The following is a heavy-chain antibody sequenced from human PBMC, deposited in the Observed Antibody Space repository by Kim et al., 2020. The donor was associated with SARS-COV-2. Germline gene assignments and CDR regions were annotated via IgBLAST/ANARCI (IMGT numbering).Heavy chain of an antibody. J-gene: IGHJ4*02. Sequence: GGSLRLSCAASGFTFSSYAMSWVRQAQGKGLEWVSAMSGSGGSTYYADSVKGRFTISRENSKNTLYLQMNSLRAEDTAVYYCEKAAHSIVATIKAPFDYWGQGTLVTVSS. D-gene: IGHD5-12*01. CDR1: GFTFSSYA. CDR3: EKAAHSIVATIKAPFDY. CDR2: MSGSGGST. V-gene: IGHV3-23*01.